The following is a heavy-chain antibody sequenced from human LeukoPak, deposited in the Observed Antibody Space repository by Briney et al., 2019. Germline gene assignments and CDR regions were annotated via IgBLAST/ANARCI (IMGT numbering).Heavy chain of an antibody. CDR2: ISGSGGST. V-gene: IGHV3-23*01. J-gene: IGHJ4*02. D-gene: IGHD1-26*01. CDR1: GFTFSSYA. CDR3: ARDVRGGSNEEADY. Sequence: GGSLRLSCAASGFTFSSYAMSWVRQAPGKGLEWVSAISGSGGSTYYADSVKGRFTISRDNSKNTLYLQMNSRRAEDTAVYYCARDVRGGSNEEADYRGQGTLVTVSS.